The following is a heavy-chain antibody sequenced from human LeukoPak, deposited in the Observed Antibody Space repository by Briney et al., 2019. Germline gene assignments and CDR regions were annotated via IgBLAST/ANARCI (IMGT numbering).Heavy chain of an antibody. CDR2: ISSSSSYI. CDR3: ASLSALDDYGDQIFDY. D-gene: IGHD4-17*01. Sequence: GGSLRLSCAASGFTFSSYSMNWVRQAPGKGLEWVSSISSSSSYIYYADSVKGRFTISRDNAKNSLYLQMNSLRAEDTAVYYCASLSALDDYGDQIFDYWGQGTLVTVSS. CDR1: GFTFSSYS. V-gene: IGHV3-21*01. J-gene: IGHJ4*02.